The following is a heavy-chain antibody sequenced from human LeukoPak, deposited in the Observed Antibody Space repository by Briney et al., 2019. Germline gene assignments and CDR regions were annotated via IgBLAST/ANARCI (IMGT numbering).Heavy chain of an antibody. J-gene: IGHJ5*02. CDR3: ARELSITGTTSWFDP. Sequence: ASVKVSCKASGYTFTGYYTHWVRQAPGQGLEWMGWINPNSGGTNYAQKFQGRVTMTRDTSISTAYMELSRLRSDDTAVYYCARELSITGTTSWFDPWGQGTLVTVSS. V-gene: IGHV1-2*02. CDR1: GYTFTGYY. D-gene: IGHD1-7*01. CDR2: INPNSGGT.